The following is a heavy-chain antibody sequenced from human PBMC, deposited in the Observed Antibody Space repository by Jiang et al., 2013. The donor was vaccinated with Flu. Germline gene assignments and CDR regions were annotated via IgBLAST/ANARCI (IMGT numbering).Heavy chain of an antibody. CDR3: ARVFTPYYYGSGSYSDKTRPDYYFDY. CDR2: INTNTGNP. D-gene: IGHD3-10*01. V-gene: IGHV7-4-1*02. Sequence: QSGSELKKPGASVKVSCKASGYTFTSYAMNWVRQAPGQGLEWMGWINTNTGNPTYAQGFTGRFVFSLDTSVSTAYLQISSLKAEDTAVYYCARVFTPYYYGSGSYSDKTRPDYYFDYWGQGTLVTVSS. CDR1: GYTFTSYA. J-gene: IGHJ4*02.